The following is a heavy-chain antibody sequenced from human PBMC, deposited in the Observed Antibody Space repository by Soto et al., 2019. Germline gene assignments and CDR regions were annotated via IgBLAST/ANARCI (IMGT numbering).Heavy chain of an antibody. J-gene: IGHJ4*02. V-gene: IGHV4-59*01. D-gene: IGHD3-22*01. CDR3: ARYVYYDSSGYCRYFDY. CDR2: IYYSGST. Sequence: SETLSLTCAVSGASINYYYRNWIRQSPGKGLEWIGYIYYSGSTNYNPSLKSRVTISVDTSKNQFSLKLSSVTAADTAVYYCARYVYYDSSGYCRYFDYWGQGTLVTVPS. CDR1: GASINYYY.